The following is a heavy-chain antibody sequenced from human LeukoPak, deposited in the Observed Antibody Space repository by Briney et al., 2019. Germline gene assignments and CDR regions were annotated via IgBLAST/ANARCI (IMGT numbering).Heavy chain of an antibody. CDR1: GLTFSAFN. Sequence: PGGSLRLSCAASGLTFSAFNMNWVRQAPGKGLEWVSFITSGGSTILYADSVKGRFTISRDNANNSLYLQMNSLRVEDTAVYYCARGRGAGDYWGQGTLVTVSS. V-gene: IGHV3-48*01. CDR3: ARGRGAGDY. D-gene: IGHD3-10*01. CDR2: ITSGGSTI. J-gene: IGHJ4*02.